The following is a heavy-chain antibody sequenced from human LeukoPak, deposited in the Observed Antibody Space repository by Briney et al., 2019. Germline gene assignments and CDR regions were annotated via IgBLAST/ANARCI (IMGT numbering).Heavy chain of an antibody. Sequence: GGSLRLSCAASGFTFSSHAMNWVRQAPGKGLEWVSGIRGSGDTTYYADSVKGRRFTISRDNSKNTLYLQMNSVRAEDTAVYNCAKEQFLLYFDRNGYYFDHWGQGTLVTVSS. CDR1: GFTFSSHA. V-gene: IGHV3-23*01. CDR3: AKEQFLLYFDRNGYYFDH. CDR2: IRGSGDTT. J-gene: IGHJ4*02. D-gene: IGHD3-9*01.